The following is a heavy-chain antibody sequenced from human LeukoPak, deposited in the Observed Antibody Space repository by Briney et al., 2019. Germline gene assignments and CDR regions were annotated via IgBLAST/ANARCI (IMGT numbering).Heavy chain of an antibody. CDR1: GGSISSSNYY. CDR3: ARLDSYSSGYYYFDY. CDR2: ITYRGNT. V-gene: IGHV4-39*01. J-gene: IGHJ4*02. D-gene: IGHD3-22*01. Sequence: NPSETLSLTCTVSGGSISSSNYYWRWIRQPPAKGLDWIGSITYRGNTYYNPSLKSRVTISVDKSKNQFSMKLTSVTAADTAVYYCARLDSYSSGYYYFDYWGQGTLVTVSS.